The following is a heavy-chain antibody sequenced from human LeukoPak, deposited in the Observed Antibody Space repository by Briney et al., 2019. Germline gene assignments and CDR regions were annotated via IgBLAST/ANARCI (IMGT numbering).Heavy chain of an antibody. CDR2: ISWNSGSI. J-gene: IGHJ4*02. V-gene: IGHV3-9*01. CDR3: ARANDAFDY. D-gene: IGHD1-1*01. Sequence: GGSLRLSCAASRFTFDDYAMHWVRQAPGKGLEWVSGISWNSGSIGYADSVKGRFTISRDNAKNSLYLQMNSLRAEDTAVYYCARANDAFDYWGQGTLVTVSS. CDR1: RFTFDDYA.